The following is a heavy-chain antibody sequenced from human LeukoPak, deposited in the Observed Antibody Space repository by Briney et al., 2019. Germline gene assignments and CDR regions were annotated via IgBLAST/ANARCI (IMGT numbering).Heavy chain of an antibody. CDR2: IYHSGST. D-gene: IGHD3-3*01. J-gene: IGHJ6*03. CDR1: GYSISSGYY. Sequence: SETLSLTCTVSGYSISSGYYWGWIRQPPGKGLEWIGSIYHSGSTYYNPSLKSRVTISVDTSKNQFSLKLSSVTAADTAVYYCARGSQILEWSFPDYYYMDVWGKGTTVTVSS. V-gene: IGHV4-38-2*02. CDR3: ARGSQILEWSFPDYYYMDV.